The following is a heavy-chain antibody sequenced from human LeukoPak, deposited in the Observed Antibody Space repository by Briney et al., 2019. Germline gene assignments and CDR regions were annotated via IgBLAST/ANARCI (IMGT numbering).Heavy chain of an antibody. V-gene: IGHV3-7*01. CDR1: GFTFSSNW. Sequence: GGSLRLSCAASGFTFSSNWMSWVRQSPGKGLEWVANINQDGSENHYVDSVKGRFTISRDNAKNSVFVQMSGLRVEDTAVYYCVRAGGSSWSDFWGQGTLVTVSS. CDR3: VRAGGSSWSDF. D-gene: IGHD6-13*01. CDR2: INQDGSEN. J-gene: IGHJ4*02.